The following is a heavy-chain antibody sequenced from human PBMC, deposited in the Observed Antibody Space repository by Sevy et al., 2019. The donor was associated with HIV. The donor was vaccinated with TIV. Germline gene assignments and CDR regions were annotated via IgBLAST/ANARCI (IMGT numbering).Heavy chain of an antibody. D-gene: IGHD2-15*01. Sequence: SETLSLTCTVSGGSISSGGYYWSWIRQHPGNGLERIGYIYYSGSTYYNPSLKSRVTISVDTSKNQFSLKLSSVTAADTAVYYCARISGLGDCSGGSCPRWNYYYYMDVWGKGTTVTVSS. CDR2: IYYSGST. J-gene: IGHJ6*03. CDR1: GGSISSGGYY. V-gene: IGHV4-31*03. CDR3: ARISGLGDCSGGSCPRWNYYYYMDV.